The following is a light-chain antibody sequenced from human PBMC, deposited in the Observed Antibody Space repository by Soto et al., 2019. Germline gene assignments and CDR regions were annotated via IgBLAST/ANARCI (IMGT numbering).Light chain of an antibody. CDR3: QQYESYSWT. CDR2: KAA. J-gene: IGKJ1*01. CDR1: QSITDS. Sequence: DIPMTQSPSTLSASVGDRVTITCRASQSITDSLAWYQQKPGKAPKLLIYKAATLERGVPSRFSGSGSGTEFTLAISSLQPDDFATYYCQQYESYSWTFGQETKVEVK. V-gene: IGKV1-5*03.